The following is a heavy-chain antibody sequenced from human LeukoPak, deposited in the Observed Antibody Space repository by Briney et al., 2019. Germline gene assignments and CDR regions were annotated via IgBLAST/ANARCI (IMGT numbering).Heavy chain of an antibody. V-gene: IGHV2-5*02. D-gene: IGHD3-22*01. J-gene: IGHJ4*02. CDR3: AHMDYFDSTYYFDS. Sequence: SGPTLVKPTQTLTLTCTFSGFSLSTSGVSVGWIRQPPGKALEWLALIYWDDDRRYNPSLKSRLTITKDTSKNQVVLTVTNMDPVDTATYYCAHMDYFDSTYYFDSWGQGALVTVSS. CDR1: GFSLSTSGVS. CDR2: IYWDDDR.